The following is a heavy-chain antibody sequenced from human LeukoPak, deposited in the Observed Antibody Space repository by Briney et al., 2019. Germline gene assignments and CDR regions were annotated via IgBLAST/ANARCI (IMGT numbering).Heavy chain of an antibody. V-gene: IGHV4-59*08. CDR1: GGSIISYY. Sequence: SETLSLTCTVSGGSIISYYWSWIRQPPGKGLEWIGYIYYSGSTNYNPSLKSRVTISVDTSKNQFSLKLSSVTAADTAVYYCASYKTYYDSSGNPFDYWGQGTLVTVSS. CDR2: IYYSGST. J-gene: IGHJ4*02. CDR3: ASYKTYYDSSGNPFDY. D-gene: IGHD3-22*01.